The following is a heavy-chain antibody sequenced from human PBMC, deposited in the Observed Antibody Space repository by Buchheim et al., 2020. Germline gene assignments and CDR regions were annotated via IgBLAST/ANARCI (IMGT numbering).Heavy chain of an antibody. CDR2: IGTAGDP. D-gene: IGHD3-3*01. J-gene: IGHJ4*02. Sequence: EVQLVESGGDLIQPGGSLRLSCAASGFVFSSYDMHWVRQVTGKRLEWVSRIGTAGDPYFPGSVKGRFTISRENAKNFLYLQINSLRAGDTTVYYCAKSILEAKFDYWGQGTL. CDR1: GFVFSSYD. CDR3: AKSILEAKFDY. V-gene: IGHV3-13*05.